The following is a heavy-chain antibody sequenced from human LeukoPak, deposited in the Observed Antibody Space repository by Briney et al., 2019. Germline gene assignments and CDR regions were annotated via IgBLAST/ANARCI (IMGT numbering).Heavy chain of an antibody. CDR3: ATDRLLWFGEYLDY. CDR1: GYTLTELS. CDR2: FDPEDGET. Sequence: ASVKVSCKVSGYTLTELSMHWVRQAPGKGLEWMGGFDPEDGETIYAQKFQGRVTMTEGTSTDTAYMELSSLRSEDTAVYYCATDRLLWFGEYLDYWGQGTLVTVSS. J-gene: IGHJ4*02. V-gene: IGHV1-24*01. D-gene: IGHD3-10*01.